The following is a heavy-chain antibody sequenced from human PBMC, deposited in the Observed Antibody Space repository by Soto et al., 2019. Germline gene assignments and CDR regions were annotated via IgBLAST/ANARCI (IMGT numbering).Heavy chain of an antibody. Sequence: PGGSLRLSCVASGFTVSNYFMSWVRQAPGKGLEWVSVLHSGGSTFYADSVKSRFTVSRDNSKNTLHLQMNRLRAENTAVYYCARDQVGATTILLDHWGQGTLVTVSS. V-gene: IGHV3-66*01. D-gene: IGHD1-26*01. CDR1: GFTVSNYF. CDR2: LHSGGST. J-gene: IGHJ4*02. CDR3: ARDQVGATTILLDH.